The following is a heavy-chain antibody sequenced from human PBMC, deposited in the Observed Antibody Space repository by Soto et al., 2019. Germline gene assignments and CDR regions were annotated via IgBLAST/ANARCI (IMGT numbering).Heavy chain of an antibody. J-gene: IGHJ5*02. CDR2: IYYSGST. V-gene: IGHV4-59*01. D-gene: IGHD4-17*01. CDR1: GGSISSYY. CDR3: ARGFSWYGDYKNWFDP. Sequence: SETLSLTCTVSGGSISSYYLNWIRQPPGKGLEWIGYIYYSGSTNYNPSLKSRVTISVDTSKNQFSLKLSSVTAADTAVYYCARGFSWYGDYKNWFDPWGQGTLVTVSS.